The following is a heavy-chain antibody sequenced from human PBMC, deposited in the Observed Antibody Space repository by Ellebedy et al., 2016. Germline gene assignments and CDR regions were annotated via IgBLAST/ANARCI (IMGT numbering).Heavy chain of an antibody. D-gene: IGHD3-10*01. V-gene: IGHV1-58*01. J-gene: IGHJ4*02. Sequence: ASVKVSCKAPGLNFRTSAVQWMRQARGQRPEWIGWIVVGSGDTGYAQRFQERVTITRDMSTSTAYMELSGLKIEDTAVYYCATGDTVWFGVDWGQGTQVTVSS. CDR2: IVVGSGDT. CDR3: ATGDTVWFGVD. CDR1: GLNFRTSA.